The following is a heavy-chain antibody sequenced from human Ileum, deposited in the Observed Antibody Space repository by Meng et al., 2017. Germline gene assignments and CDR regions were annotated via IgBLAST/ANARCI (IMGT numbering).Heavy chain of an antibody. Sequence: QLPRAEVGGAGGQPAGALKRSCAASGLIFSKSGMHWVRQAPGKGLEWVAFIWSDGSSKYYADSVKGRFTISRDNSKNTVSLQMDSLRVEDTAVYYCARDKGVTCLDTWGQGTLVTVSS. V-gene: IGHV3-30*02. CDR2: IWSDGSSK. J-gene: IGHJ5*01. D-gene: IGHD3-10*01. CDR1: GLIFSKSG. CDR3: ARDKGVTCLDT.